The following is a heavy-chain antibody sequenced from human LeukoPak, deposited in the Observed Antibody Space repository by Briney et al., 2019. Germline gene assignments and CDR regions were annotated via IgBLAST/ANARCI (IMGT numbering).Heavy chain of an antibody. D-gene: IGHD2-2*01. CDR2: ISSSSSYI. Sequence: PGGSLRLSCAASGFTFSSYSMNWVRQAPGKGLEWVSSISSSSSYIYYADSVKGRFTISRDNAKNSLYLQMNSLRAEDTAVYYCARGSYCSSTSCPIRNHYGMDVWGKGTTVTVSS. CDR1: GFTFSSYS. CDR3: ARGSYCSSTSCPIRNHYGMDV. J-gene: IGHJ6*04. V-gene: IGHV3-21*01.